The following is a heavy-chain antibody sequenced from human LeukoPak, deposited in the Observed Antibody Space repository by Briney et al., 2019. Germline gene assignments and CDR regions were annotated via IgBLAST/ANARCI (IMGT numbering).Heavy chain of an antibody. Sequence: SVKVSCKASGGTFSGYAISWGRQAPGQGLEWMGRIIPILGIANYAQKFQGRVTITADKSTSTAYMELSSLRSEDTAVYYCARRTRGYSGYDWVLDYWGQGTLVTVSS. CDR3: ARRTRGYSGYDWVLDY. D-gene: IGHD5-12*01. J-gene: IGHJ4*02. CDR1: GGTFSGYA. V-gene: IGHV1-69*04. CDR2: IIPILGIA.